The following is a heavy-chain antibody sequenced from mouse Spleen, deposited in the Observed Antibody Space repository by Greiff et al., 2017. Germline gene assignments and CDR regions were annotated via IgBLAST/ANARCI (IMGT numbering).Heavy chain of an antibody. V-gene: IGHV2-2*02. J-gene: IGHJ1*01. CDR1: GFSLSRYS. CDR2: IWSGGST. CDR3: ASYYGSSYLYFDV. D-gene: IGHD1-1*01. Sequence: VMLVESGPGLVAPSQSLSITCTVSGFSLSRYSVHWVRQSPGKGLEWLGVIWSGGSTDYNAAFISRLSISKDNSKSQVFFKMNSLQANDTAIYYCASYYGSSYLYFDVWGAGTTVTVSS.